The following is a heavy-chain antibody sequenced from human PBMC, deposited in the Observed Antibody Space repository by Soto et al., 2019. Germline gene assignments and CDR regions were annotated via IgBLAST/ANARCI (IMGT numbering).Heavy chain of an antibody. V-gene: IGHV4-59*01. CDR3: ARTQVVEMATIHYFDY. CDR1: GGSISNYY. D-gene: IGHD5-12*01. Sequence: QVQLQESGPGLVKPSETLSLTCIVSGGSISNYYWSWIRQSPGKGLEWIGYIYDNGYTKYKPSLKSRVTMSVDTSKNQFSLKLSSVTAADTAVYYCARTQVVEMATIHYFDYWGQGTLVTVSS. CDR2: IYDNGYT. J-gene: IGHJ4*02.